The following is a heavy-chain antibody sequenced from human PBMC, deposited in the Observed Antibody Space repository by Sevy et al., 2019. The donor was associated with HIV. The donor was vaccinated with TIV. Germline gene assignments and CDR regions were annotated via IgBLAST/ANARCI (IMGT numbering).Heavy chain of an antibody. CDR3: VRDGGCSSSSCLLYFDY. J-gene: IGHJ4*02. Sequence: GGSLRLSCVVSGFTFSKYPMNWVRQAPGKGLEWVSSISSSSNYMYYGDSVKGGFTSSRDNAKNSLYLQMNSLRADDTAVYYCVRDGGCSSSSCLLYFDYWGQGILVTVSS. CDR1: GFTFSKYP. CDR2: ISSSSNYM. D-gene: IGHD2-15*01. V-gene: IGHV3-21*01.